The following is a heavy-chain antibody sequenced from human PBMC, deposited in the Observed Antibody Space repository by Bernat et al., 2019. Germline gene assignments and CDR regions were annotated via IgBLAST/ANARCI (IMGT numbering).Heavy chain of an antibody. CDR3: ARVPQRIVVVVAATCDY. CDR2: ISSSSSYI. V-gene: IGHV3-21*01. Sequence: EVQLVESGGGLVKPGGSLRLSCAASGFTFSSYSMNWVRQAPGKGLEWVSSISSSSSYIYYADSVKGRVTIYRDNAKNSLYLQMNSLRAEDTAVYYCARVPQRIVVVVAATCDYWGQGTLVTVSS. CDR1: GFTFSSYS. D-gene: IGHD2-15*01. J-gene: IGHJ4*02.